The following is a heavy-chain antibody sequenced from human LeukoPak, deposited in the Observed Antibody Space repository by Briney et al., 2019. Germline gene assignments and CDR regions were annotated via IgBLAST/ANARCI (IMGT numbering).Heavy chain of an antibody. V-gene: IGHV3-21*01. J-gene: IGHJ6*03. Sequence: PGGSLRLSCAASGFTLSNYWMSWVRQAPGKGLEWVSSISSSSSYIYYADSVKGRFTISRDNAKNSLYLQMNSLRAEDTAVYYCARFGGNYYYYYYMDVWGKGTTVTVSS. D-gene: IGHD3-10*01. CDR1: GFTLSNYW. CDR2: ISSSSSYI. CDR3: ARFGGNYYYYYYMDV.